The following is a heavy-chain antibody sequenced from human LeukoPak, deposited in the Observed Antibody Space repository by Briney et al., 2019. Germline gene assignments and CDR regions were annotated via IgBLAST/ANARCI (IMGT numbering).Heavy chain of an antibody. Sequence: SETLSLTCTVSGGSISSYYWSWIRQPPGKGLEWIGYIYYSGSTNYNSSLKSRVTISVDTSKNQFSLKLSSVTAADTAVYYCARAGIVGAPGNWFDPWGQGTLVTVSS. J-gene: IGHJ5*02. V-gene: IGHV4-59*01. CDR1: GGSISSYY. CDR3: ARAGIVGAPGNWFDP. D-gene: IGHD1-26*01. CDR2: IYYSGST.